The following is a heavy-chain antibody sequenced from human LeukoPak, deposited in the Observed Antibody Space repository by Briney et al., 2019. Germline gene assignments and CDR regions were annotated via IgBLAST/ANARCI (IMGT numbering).Heavy chain of an antibody. J-gene: IGHJ4*02. V-gene: IGHV4-39*07. D-gene: IGHD3-3*01. CDR2: VFYNGVT. Sequence: SETLSLTCIVSGGSISSSIYYWAWVRQPPGKGLEWIGTVFYNGVTQYSPSLRSRVTISIDTSTNQFSLKLTSVTAADTALYYCARGPYLRFDYWGQGTLVTASS. CDR1: GGSISSSIYY. CDR3: ARGPYLRFDY.